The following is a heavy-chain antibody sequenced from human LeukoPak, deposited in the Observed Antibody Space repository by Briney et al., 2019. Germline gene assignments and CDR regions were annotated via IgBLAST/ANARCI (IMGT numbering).Heavy chain of an antibody. Sequence: SETLSLTCTVSGGFINSSSYYWGWIRQPPGKGLEWIGSIYYSGSTFYNPSLKSRVTMSLDTSKNQFSLKLSSLTAADTAVYYCARTIGRKQIDYWGQGTLVTVSS. V-gene: IGHV4-39*07. CDR1: GGFINSSSYY. CDR3: ARTIGRKQIDY. D-gene: IGHD5-24*01. CDR2: IYYSGST. J-gene: IGHJ4*02.